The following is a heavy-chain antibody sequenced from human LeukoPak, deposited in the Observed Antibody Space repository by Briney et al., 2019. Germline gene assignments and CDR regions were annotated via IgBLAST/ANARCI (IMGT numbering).Heavy chain of an antibody. V-gene: IGHV3-30*18. J-gene: IGHJ4*02. CDR2: ISYDGSNK. Sequence: PGGSLRLSCAASGFTFSSYGMHWVRQAPGKGLEWVAVISYDGSNKYYADSVKGRFTISRDNSKNTLYLQMNSLRAEDTAVYYCAKDLGHSSGWFFDYWGQGTLVTVSS. CDR3: AKDLGHSSGWFFDY. D-gene: IGHD6-19*01. CDR1: GFTFSSYG.